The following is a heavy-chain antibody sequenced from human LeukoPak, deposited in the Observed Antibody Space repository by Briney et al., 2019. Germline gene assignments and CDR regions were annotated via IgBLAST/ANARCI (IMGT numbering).Heavy chain of an antibody. CDR2: ISSSSSYI. J-gene: IGHJ4*02. D-gene: IGHD3-16*01. Sequence: PGGSLRLSCAASGFTFGSYYMNWVRQAPGKGLEWVSSISSSSSYIYYADSVKGRFTISRDNAKNSLYLQMNSLRAEDTAVYYCARDTAFGGAYDYWGQGTLVTVSS. V-gene: IGHV3-21*01. CDR1: GFTFGSYY. CDR3: ARDTAFGGAYDY.